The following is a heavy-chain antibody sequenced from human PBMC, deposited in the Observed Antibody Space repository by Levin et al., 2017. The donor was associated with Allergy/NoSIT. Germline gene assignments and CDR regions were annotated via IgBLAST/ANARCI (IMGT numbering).Heavy chain of an antibody. D-gene: IGHD6-19*01. V-gene: IGHV4-39*01. CDR3: ESVAVADHYFDY. CDR1: GGSISSSSYY. J-gene: IGHJ4*02. Sequence: PSETLSLTCTVSGGSISSSSYYWGWIRQPPGKGLEWIGSIYYSGSTYYNPSLKSRVTISVDTSKNQFSLKLSSVTAADTAVYYCESVAVADHYFDYWGQGTLVTVSS. CDR2: IYYSGST.